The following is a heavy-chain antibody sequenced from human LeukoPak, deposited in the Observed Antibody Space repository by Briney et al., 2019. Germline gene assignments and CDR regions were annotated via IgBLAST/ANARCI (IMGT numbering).Heavy chain of an antibody. J-gene: IGHJ6*02. D-gene: IGHD3-9*01. CDR2: IYSGGST. CDR3: ARGTTDILTGYYYYAMDV. Sequence: GGSLRLSCAPSGFTVSSNYMSWVRQAPGKGLEWVSVIYSGGSTYYADSVKGRFTISRDNSKNTVYLQMNSLRAEDTAVYHCARGTTDILTGYYYYAMDVWGQGTMVT. CDR1: GFTVSSNY. V-gene: IGHV3-53*01.